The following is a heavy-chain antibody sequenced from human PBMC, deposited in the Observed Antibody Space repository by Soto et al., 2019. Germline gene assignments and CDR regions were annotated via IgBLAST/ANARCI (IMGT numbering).Heavy chain of an antibody. V-gene: IGHV3-33*01. CDR2: IWYDGSNK. CDR1: GFTFSSYG. Sequence: QVQLVESGGGVVQPGRSLRLSCAASGFTFSSYGMHWVRQAPGKGLEWVAVIWYDGSNKYYADSVKGRFTISRDNSKNTLYMHMNSLRAEDTAVYYCARDPPLYCGGDCYPYWYFDLWGRGTLVTVSS. CDR3: ARDPPLYCGGDCYPYWYFDL. D-gene: IGHD2-21*02. J-gene: IGHJ2*01.